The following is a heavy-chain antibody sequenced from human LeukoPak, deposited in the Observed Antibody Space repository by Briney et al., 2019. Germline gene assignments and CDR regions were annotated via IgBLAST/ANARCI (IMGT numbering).Heavy chain of an antibody. V-gene: IGHV1-69*01. D-gene: IGHD5-18*01. CDR3: ARDEVSDAAMVQYYYYYMDV. J-gene: IGHJ6*03. CDR2: IIPIFGTA. Sequence: SVKVSCKASGGTFSSYAISWVRQAPGQGLEWMGGIIPIFGTANYAQKFQGRVTITADESTSTAYMELSSLRSEDTAVYYCARDEVSDAAMVQYYYYYMDVWGKGTTVTVSS. CDR1: GGTFSSYA.